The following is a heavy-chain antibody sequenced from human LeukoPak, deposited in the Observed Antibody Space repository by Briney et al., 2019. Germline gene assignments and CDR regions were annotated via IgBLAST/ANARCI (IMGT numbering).Heavy chain of an antibody. J-gene: IGHJ4*02. CDR3: RRPGTTGYFDY. CDR1: GSSFTSYS. Sequence: GESRKFSGKGSGSSFTSYSSGCVRQLPGKGLGWSGFNYPGDSDTRYSPSFQGQVPIQPHKSIITAYHQGDSLKASDTAMYYCRRPGTTGYFDYWGQGTLVTVSS. D-gene: IGHD1-1*01. V-gene: IGHV5-51*01. CDR2: NYPGDSDT.